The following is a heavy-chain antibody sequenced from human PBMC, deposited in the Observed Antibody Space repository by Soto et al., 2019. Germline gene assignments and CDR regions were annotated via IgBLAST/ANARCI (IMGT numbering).Heavy chain of an antibody. D-gene: IGHD2-21*01. CDR3: VRGGISHWAYFYYMDV. CDR2: INHLGSI. J-gene: IGHJ6*03. CDR1: GWSLSDYF. V-gene: IGHV4-34*01. Sequence: SETLSLTCVVSGWSLSDYFWSWIRQPPGMALEWIGEINHLGSINYNPSLKSRVTMSVDTSKNQFSLTLNSVTAADTATYYCVRGGISHWAYFYYMDVWDRGTTVTVSS.